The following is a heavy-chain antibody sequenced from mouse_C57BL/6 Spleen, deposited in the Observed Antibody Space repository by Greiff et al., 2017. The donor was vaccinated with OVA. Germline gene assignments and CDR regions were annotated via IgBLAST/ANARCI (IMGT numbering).Heavy chain of an antibody. CDR2: IDPSDSET. CDR1: GYTFTSYW. Sequence: QVQLQQPGAELVRPGSSVKLSCKASGYTFTSYWMHWVKQRPIQGLEWIGNIDPSDSETHYNQKFKDKATLTVDKSSSTAYMQLSSLTSEDSAVYYCARSYGNYTVYCDYWGQGTTLTVSS. V-gene: IGHV1-52*01. J-gene: IGHJ2*01. D-gene: IGHD2-10*02. CDR3: ARSYGNYTVYCDY.